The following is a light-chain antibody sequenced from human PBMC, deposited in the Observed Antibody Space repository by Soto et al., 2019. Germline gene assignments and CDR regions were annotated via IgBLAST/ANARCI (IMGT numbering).Light chain of an antibody. V-gene: IGLV2-14*03. J-gene: IGLJ2*01. CDR1: SSDIGAYNF. Sequence: QSALTQPASVSGSPGQSITISCTGTSSDIGAYNFVSWYQQHPGKAPKLMHYDDNIRSSGVSHRFSCSKSGNTAPLTISGLQAEDEADYYCASWKTRTTMIFGGGTKLTVL. CDR3: ASWKTRTTMI. CDR2: DDN.